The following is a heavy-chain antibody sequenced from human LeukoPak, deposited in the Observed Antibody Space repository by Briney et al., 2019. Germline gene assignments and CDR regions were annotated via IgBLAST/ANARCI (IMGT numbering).Heavy chain of an antibody. D-gene: IGHD2-2*01. CDR2: ISYSERT. Sequence: SETLSLTCSVSGGSMSSSTNYWGWIRQPPGKGLEWIGCISYSERTYYNPSLKSRVTISEDTSKNQFSLKLSSVTAADTAVYYCATTSYYVSDYWGQGTLVSVSS. J-gene: IGHJ4*02. V-gene: IGHV4-39*01. CDR3: ATTSYYVSDY. CDR1: GGSMSSSTNY.